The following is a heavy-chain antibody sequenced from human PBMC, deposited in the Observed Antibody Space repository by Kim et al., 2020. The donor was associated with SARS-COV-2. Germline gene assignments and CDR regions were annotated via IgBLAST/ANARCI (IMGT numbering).Heavy chain of an antibody. V-gene: IGHV4-38-2*02. D-gene: IGHD4-17*01. J-gene: IGHJ4*02. CDR1: GSSISSGYY. CDR3: ARGFSTVTIGYFDY. Sequence: SETLSLTCTVSGSSISSGYYWCWIRQPPGKGLEWIGSIYHSGSTYYNPSLKSRVTISVDTSKNQFSLKLSSVTAADTAVYYCARGFSTVTIGYFDYWGQGTLVTVSS. CDR2: IYHSGST.